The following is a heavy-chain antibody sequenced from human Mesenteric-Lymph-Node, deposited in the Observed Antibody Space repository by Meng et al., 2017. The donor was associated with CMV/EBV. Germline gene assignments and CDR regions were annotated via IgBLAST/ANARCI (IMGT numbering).Heavy chain of an antibody. V-gene: IGHV3-7*01. D-gene: IGHD4-23*01. J-gene: IGHJ3*02. Sequence: FTVSSCGMSGGREAAGEGLEWVANIKQDGSEKYYVDSVKGRFTISRDNAKNSLCLQMNSLRAEDTAVYYCARDLDYGGNRAMGAFDIWGQGTMVTVSS. CDR1: FTVSSCG. CDR3: ARDLDYGGNRAMGAFDI. CDR2: IKQDGSEK.